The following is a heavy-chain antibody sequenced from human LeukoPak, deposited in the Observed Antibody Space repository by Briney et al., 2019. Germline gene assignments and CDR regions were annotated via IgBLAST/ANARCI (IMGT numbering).Heavy chain of an antibody. CDR2: IWSDGSDK. Sequence: GGSLRLSCAASGFTFSHYGMHWVRETPGAGLEWVAVIWSDGSDKYYAKSVKGRFTISRDNSKNSLFLQMNSLRAEDTAVYYCAKDAQRGFDYSNSLQNWGQGILVTVSS. J-gene: IGHJ1*01. V-gene: IGHV3-33*06. CDR3: AKDAQRGFDYSNSLQN. D-gene: IGHD4-11*01. CDR1: GFTFSHYG.